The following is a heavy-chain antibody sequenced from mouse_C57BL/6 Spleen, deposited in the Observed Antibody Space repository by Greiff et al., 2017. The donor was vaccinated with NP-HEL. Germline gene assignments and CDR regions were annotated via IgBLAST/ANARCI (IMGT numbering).Heavy chain of an antibody. J-gene: IGHJ2*01. D-gene: IGHD2-3*01. V-gene: IGHV1-54*01. Sequence: QVQLQQSGAELVRPGPSVKVSCKASGYAFTNYLIEWVKQRPGQGLEWIGVINPGSGGTNYNEKFKGKATLTADKSSSTAYMQLSSLTSEDSAVYFCARLLGDGYYDYWGQGTTLTVSS. CDR3: ARLLGDGYYDY. CDR2: INPGSGGT. CDR1: GYAFTNYL.